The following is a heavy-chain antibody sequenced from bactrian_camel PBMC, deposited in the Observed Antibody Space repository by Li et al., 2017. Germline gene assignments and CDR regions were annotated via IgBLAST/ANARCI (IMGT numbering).Heavy chain of an antibody. CDR2: IYSDSNDA. Sequence: QLVESGGGLVQPGGSVRISYASSGFSFSSGYMSWVRQAPGKGLVWVSSIYSDSNDAYYADSVKGRFTITRDDAENSVYLQMDSLKSEDTALYYCATDTRYGGSWDYWGQGTQVTVS. J-gene: IGHJ4*01. D-gene: IGHD7*01. CDR1: GFSFSSGY. CDR3: ATDTRYGGSWDY. V-gene: IGHV3-2*01.